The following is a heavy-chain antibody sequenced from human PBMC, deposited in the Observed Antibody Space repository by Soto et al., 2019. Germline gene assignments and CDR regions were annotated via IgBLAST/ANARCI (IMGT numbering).Heavy chain of an antibody. Sequence: GGSLRLSCAASGFTFSSYSMNWVRQAPGKGLEWVSYISSSSSTIYYADSVKGRFTISRDNAKNSLYLQMNSLRDEDTAVYYCARDEGPLTTWAYYYYGMDVWGQGTTVTVSS. CDR3: ARDEGPLTTWAYYYYGMDV. J-gene: IGHJ6*02. CDR1: GFTFSSYS. V-gene: IGHV3-48*02. CDR2: ISSSSSTI. D-gene: IGHD4-4*01.